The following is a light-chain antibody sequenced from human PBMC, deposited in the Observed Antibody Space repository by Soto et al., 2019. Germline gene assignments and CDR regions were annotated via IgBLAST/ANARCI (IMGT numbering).Light chain of an antibody. Sequence: EIVLTQSPATLSLSPGERATLSCRASQSVSSYLAWYQQKPGQAPRLLIYGVSTRATGVPVRFSGSGSGTDFTLTISRLEPEDFAVYYCQHYVTSLTTFGQGTKVDIK. V-gene: IGKV3-20*01. CDR2: GVS. CDR3: QHYVTSLTT. J-gene: IGKJ1*01. CDR1: QSVSSY.